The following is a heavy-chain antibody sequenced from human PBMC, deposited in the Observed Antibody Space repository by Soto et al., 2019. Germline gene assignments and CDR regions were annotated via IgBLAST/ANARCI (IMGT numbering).Heavy chain of an antibody. CDR2: ISAYNGNT. D-gene: IGHD1-26*01. J-gene: IGHJ5*02. V-gene: IGHV1-18*01. CDR1: GYTFTSYG. CDR3: AGVPRGGWEENWFDP. Sequence: QVQLVQSGAEVKKPGASVKVSCKASGYTFTSYGISWVRQAPGQGLEWMGWISAYNGNTNYAQKLQGSVTMTTDTSTSTVSMGLRGLSSGNTAVYYCAGVPRGGWEENWFDPWGQGTLVTVSS.